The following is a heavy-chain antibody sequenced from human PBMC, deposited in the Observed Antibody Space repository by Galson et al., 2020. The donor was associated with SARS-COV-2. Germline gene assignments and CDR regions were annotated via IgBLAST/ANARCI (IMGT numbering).Heavy chain of an antibody. Sequence: HGESLKTSCKGSGYSFTSYYITWLRQMPGEGLEWMGRIHPSDSYTNSSPSFQGRITFSVDKSISTAFLQWSGLKASDTAIYYCAARAPLTAPDAFDVWGQGTMVTVSS. V-gene: IGHV5-10-1*01. CDR3: AARAPLTAPDAFDV. CDR2: IHPSDSYT. CDR1: GYSFTSYY. J-gene: IGHJ3*01. D-gene: IGHD2-21*02.